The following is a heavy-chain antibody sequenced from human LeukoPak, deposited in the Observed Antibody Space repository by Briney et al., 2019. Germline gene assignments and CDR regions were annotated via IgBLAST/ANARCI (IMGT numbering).Heavy chain of an antibody. Sequence: SETLSLTCTVSGGPISSAGYYWAWIRQPPGKGLEWIGSIYYSGSAYYNPSLKSRVAISVDTSKSQFSLSLSSVTAADTAVFYCARRRVIAVAPGYFDYWGQGNLATVSS. CDR2: IYYSGSA. CDR3: ARRRVIAVAPGYFDY. CDR1: GGPISSAGYY. V-gene: IGHV4-39*01. J-gene: IGHJ4*02. D-gene: IGHD6-19*01.